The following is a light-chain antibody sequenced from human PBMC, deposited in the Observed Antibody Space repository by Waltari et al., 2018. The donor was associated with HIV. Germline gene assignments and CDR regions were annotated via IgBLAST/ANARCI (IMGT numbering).Light chain of an antibody. V-gene: IGKV1-5*03. CDR1: QSISTS. CDR2: KAS. J-gene: IGKJ1*01. CDR3: QQYNPYSM. Sequence: DIQLTQSPSTLSASIGDRVTITCRASQSISTSLAWYQQKPGKAPKLLIYKASSLNSGVPSRFSGRGSGTDFTLTISSLQSDDFATYYCQQYNPYSMFGQGTKVELK.